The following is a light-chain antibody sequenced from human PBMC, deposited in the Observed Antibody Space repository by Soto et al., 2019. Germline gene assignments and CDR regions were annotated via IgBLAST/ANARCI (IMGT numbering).Light chain of an antibody. Sequence: QSVLTQPASVSGSPGQSITISCTGTSSDVGGYNYVSWYQHHPGKVPKLMIYDVSNRPSGVSNRFSGSKSGNTASLTISGLQPEDEADYYCSSYTTSNTRQIVLGTGTKVTVL. V-gene: IGLV2-14*03. CDR2: DVS. CDR1: SSDVGGYNY. J-gene: IGLJ1*01. CDR3: SSYTTSNTRQIV.